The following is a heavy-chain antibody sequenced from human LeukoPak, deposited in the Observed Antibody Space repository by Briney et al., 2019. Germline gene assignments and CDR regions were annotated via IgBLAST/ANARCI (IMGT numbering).Heavy chain of an antibody. J-gene: IGHJ4*02. CDR3: ARRRRYYDSSGYYYAYFDY. V-gene: IGHV4-59*08. CDR1: SGSINFYY. CDR2: IYYRGST. Sequence: SETLSLTCTVSSGSINFYYWSWIRQTPGKGLEWIGYIYYRGSTNYNPSLKSRVTISVDTSKNQFSLKLSSVTAADTAVYYCARRRRYYDSSGYYYAYFDYWGQGTLVTVSS. D-gene: IGHD3-22*01.